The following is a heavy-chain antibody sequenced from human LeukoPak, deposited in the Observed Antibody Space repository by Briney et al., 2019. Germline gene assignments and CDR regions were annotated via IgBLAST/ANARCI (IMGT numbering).Heavy chain of an antibody. CDR2: MNPNSGNT. V-gene: IGHV1-8*01. J-gene: IGHJ5*02. D-gene: IGHD3-16*02. CDR3: ARGGTYYDYVWGSYRTNWFDP. Sequence: GASVKVSCKASGYTFTSYDINWVRQATGQGLEWMGWMNPNSGNTGYAQKFQGRVTMTRNTSISTAYMELSSLRSEDTAVYYCARGGTYYDYVWGSYRTNWFDPWGQGTLVTVSS. CDR1: GYTFTSYD.